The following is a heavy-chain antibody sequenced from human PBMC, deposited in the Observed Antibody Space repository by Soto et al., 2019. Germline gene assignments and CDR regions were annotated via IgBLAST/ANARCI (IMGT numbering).Heavy chain of an antibody. V-gene: IGHV3-11*06. CDR1: GFIFSDYY. Sequence: PGGSLRLSCAASGFIFSDYYMSWVRQAPGKGLEWISYISTRSTYTNYADSVKGRFTISRDNTKNSLYLQRDSLRVEDTAVYYCARDLAWKRGKVGRYYYGMDVWGQGTTVTVSS. CDR2: ISTRSTYT. D-gene: IGHD1-1*01. J-gene: IGHJ6*02. CDR3: ARDLAWKRGKVGRYYYGMDV.